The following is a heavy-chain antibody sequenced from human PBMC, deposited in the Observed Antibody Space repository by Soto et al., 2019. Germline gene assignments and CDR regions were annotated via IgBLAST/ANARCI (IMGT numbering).Heavy chain of an antibody. CDR3: AKGDNLGPKTGYAFDP. J-gene: IGHJ5*02. Sequence: SQTLSLTCAISGDSVSSNTASWNWIRQSPSRGLEWLGRTYFRSKWYNDYAVSVKSRIIINPDTSNNQFSLQLNSVTPEDTAVYFCAKGDNLGPKTGYAFDPWGQGIMVTV. V-gene: IGHV6-1*01. D-gene: IGHD5-12*01. CDR1: GDSVSSNTAS. CDR2: TYFRSKWYN.